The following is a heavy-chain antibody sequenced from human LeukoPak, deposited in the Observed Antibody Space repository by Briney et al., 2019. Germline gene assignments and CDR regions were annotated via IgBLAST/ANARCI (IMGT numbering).Heavy chain of an antibody. V-gene: IGHV3-7*01. D-gene: IGHD2-15*01. CDR2: IKQDGSEK. J-gene: IGHJ4*02. CDR3: ARDCIGCHIGSDY. Sequence: PGGSLRLSCAASGFTFSSHWMSWVRQAPGKGLEWVANIKQDGSEKHYVDSVKGRFSISRDNAKNSLNLEMNSLRAEDTAVYYCARDCIGCHIGSDYWGQGTLVIVSS. CDR1: GFTFSSHW.